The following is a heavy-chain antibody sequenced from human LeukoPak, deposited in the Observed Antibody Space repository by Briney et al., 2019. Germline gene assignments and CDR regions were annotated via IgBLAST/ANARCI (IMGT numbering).Heavy chain of an antibody. CDR3: ARDFQPRYCSSSSCSPA. Sequence: GGFLRLSCAASGFTFSSYWMNWARQAPGEGLEWVANIRPDGSQKYYVDSARGRFTISRDNAKSSLYLQMSSLRPEDTATYYCARDFQPRYCSSSSCSPAWGQGTTVTVSS. V-gene: IGHV3-7*03. CDR2: IRPDGSQK. J-gene: IGHJ6*02. D-gene: IGHD2-2*01. CDR1: GFTFSSYW.